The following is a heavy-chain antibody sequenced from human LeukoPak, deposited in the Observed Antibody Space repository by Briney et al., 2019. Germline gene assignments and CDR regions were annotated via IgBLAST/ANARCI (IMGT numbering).Heavy chain of an antibody. J-gene: IGHJ3*02. Sequence: PSETLSLTCTVSGGSISSYYWSWIRQPPGKGLEWIGYIYYSGSTNYNPSLKSRVTISVDTSKDQFSLKLSSVTAADTAVYYCARDRPTYYYDSSGYGDAFDIWGQGTMVTVSS. D-gene: IGHD3-22*01. V-gene: IGHV4-59*01. CDR2: IYYSGST. CDR3: ARDRPTYYYDSSGYGDAFDI. CDR1: GGSISSYY.